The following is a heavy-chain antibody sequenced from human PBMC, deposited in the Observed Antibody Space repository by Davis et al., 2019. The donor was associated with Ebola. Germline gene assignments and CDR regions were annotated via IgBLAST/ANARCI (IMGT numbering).Heavy chain of an antibody. CDR1: GGSISSGSYY. V-gene: IGHV4-61*09. CDR2: IYTSGSP. J-gene: IGHJ4*02. CDR3: ARVEEKGTVKVDY. Sequence: PSETLSLTCTVSGGSISSGSYYWSWIRQPAGKGLEWIGHIYTSGSPNYNPSLKSRVTISVDTSKNQFSLKLSSVTAADTAVYYCARVEEKGTVKVDYWGQGTLVTVSS. D-gene: IGHD4-17*01.